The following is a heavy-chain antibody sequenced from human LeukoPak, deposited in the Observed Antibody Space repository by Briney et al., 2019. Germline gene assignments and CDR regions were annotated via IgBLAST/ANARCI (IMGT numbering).Heavy chain of an antibody. J-gene: IGHJ6*04. Sequence: ASVKVSCKASGYTITDYYMHWVRQAPGQGFEWMGWINPNDGDTNYAQKFQGRVTMTRDTSISTAHMELSSLRSEDTAVYYCARNAVPDRPFSGMDVWGKGTTVTVSS. CDR3: ARNAVPDRPFSGMDV. V-gene: IGHV1-2*02. CDR2: INPNDGDT. CDR1: GYTITDYY. D-gene: IGHD2-2*01.